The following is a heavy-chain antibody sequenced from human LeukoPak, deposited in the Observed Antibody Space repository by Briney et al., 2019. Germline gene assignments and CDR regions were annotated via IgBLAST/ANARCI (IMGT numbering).Heavy chain of an antibody. V-gene: IGHV4-38-2*02. CDR1: GGSISSYY. CDR3: GREVGTDYYFDY. Sequence: SETLSLTCTVSGGSISSYYWDWIRQPPGKWLEWIRSIYHIGSAYYNPSLKSRVTISVDTSKNQFSLRLSSVTAAHTAVYYCGREVGTDYYFDYWGQGTLVTVSS. CDR2: IYHIGSA. D-gene: IGHD1-1*01. J-gene: IGHJ4*02.